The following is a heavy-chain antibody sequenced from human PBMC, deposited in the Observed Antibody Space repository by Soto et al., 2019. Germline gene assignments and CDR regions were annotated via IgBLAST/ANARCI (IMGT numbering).Heavy chain of an antibody. CDR3: AMITMIHSFDP. CDR2: IIPIVHTA. V-gene: IGHV1-69*01. D-gene: IGHD3-22*01. CDR1: GGTFRSNG. J-gene: IGHJ5*02. Sequence: QVQLVQSGAEVKKPGSSVKVSCKASGGTFRSNGISWVRQAPGQGLEWLGGIIPIVHTASYAQTFRGSVTITADESTTTAYMELCSLRSEDTAVYYCAMITMIHSFDPWGQGTLVTVSS.